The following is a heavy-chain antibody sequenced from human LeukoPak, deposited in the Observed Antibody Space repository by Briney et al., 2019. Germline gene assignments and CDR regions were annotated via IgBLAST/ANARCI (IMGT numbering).Heavy chain of an antibody. Sequence: PGGSLRLSCAASGFTFSSYAMSWVRQAPGKGLEWVSGITGSGGSTHYADSVKGRFTISRDNSKNTLYLQMNSLRAEDTAVYYCAKDFLRGWLNEGLGYWGQGTPVTVSS. CDR1: GFTFSSYA. D-gene: IGHD4-23*01. CDR3: AKDFLRGWLNEGLGY. J-gene: IGHJ4*02. CDR2: ITGSGGST. V-gene: IGHV3-23*01.